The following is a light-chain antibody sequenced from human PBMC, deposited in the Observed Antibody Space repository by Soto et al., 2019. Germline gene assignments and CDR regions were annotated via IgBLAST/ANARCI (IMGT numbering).Light chain of an antibody. CDR2: AAS. Sequence: DIQMTQSPSSLSASVGDRVTITCRASQGISNYLAWYQQKPGKVPKLLIYAASTLQSGVPSRFSGSGSGTGFTLTISSLQPEDVATYYCQKYNSAPSTFGPGTKVDIK. V-gene: IGKV1-27*01. CDR1: QGISNY. J-gene: IGKJ3*01. CDR3: QKYNSAPST.